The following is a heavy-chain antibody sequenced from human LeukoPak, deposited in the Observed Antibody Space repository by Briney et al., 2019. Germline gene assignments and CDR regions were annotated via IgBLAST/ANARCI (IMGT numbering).Heavy chain of an antibody. CDR1: GFTFSSYA. D-gene: IGHD3-10*01. CDR2: IYSGGST. J-gene: IGHJ3*02. V-gene: IGHV3-53*01. CDR3: ARVSYGSGSYYSSRGAFDI. Sequence: GGSLRLSCAASGFTFSSYAMSWVRQAPGKGLEWVSVIYSGGSTYYADSVKGRFTISRDNSKNTLYLQMNSLRAEDTAVYYCARVSYGSGSYYSSRGAFDIWGQGTMVTVSS.